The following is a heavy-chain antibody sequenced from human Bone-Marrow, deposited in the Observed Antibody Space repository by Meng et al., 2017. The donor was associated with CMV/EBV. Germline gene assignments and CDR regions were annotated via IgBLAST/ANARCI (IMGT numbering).Heavy chain of an antibody. CDR1: GFTFSSYA. D-gene: IGHD3-3*01. V-gene: IGHV3-30*04. J-gene: IGHJ4*02. Sequence: GGSLRLSCAASGFTFSSYAVHWVRQAPGKGLEWVAVISYDGNKKYYADSVKGRFTISRDNSKNTLYLQMNSLRAEDTAVYYCARGPWDVWSGYYVDDWGQGTLVTVSS. CDR3: ARGPWDVWSGYYVDD. CDR2: ISYDGNKK.